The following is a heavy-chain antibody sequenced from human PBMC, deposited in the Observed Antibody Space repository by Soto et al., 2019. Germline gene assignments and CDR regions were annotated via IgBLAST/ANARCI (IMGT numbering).Heavy chain of an antibody. V-gene: IGHV3-48*02. CDR2: ISSSSSTV. D-gene: IGHD6-19*01. CDR1: GFTFSSYS. Sequence: GGSLRLSCAASGFTFSSYSMNWVRQAPGKGLEWVSYISSSSSTVYYADSVKGRFTISRDNAKNSLYLQMNSLRDEDTAVYYCARPSSGWPPDAFDIWGQGTMVTVSS. J-gene: IGHJ3*02. CDR3: ARPSSGWPPDAFDI.